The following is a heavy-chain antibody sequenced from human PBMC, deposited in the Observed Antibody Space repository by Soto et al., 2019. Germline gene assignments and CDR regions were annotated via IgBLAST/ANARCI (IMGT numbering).Heavy chain of an antibody. CDR1: GFTFSSYG. D-gene: IGHD3-10*01. V-gene: IGHV3-30*18. Sequence: QVQLVESGGGVVQPGKSLRLSGAGSGFTFSSYGMDWVRQAPGRGLEWGAVISYDGSNKYYADSVKGRFTISRDNSKNTLYLQMSSLRADDTAVYYCAKDRMGAGVRGYFDYWGQGTLVTVSS. CDR2: ISYDGSNK. J-gene: IGHJ4*02. CDR3: AKDRMGAGVRGYFDY.